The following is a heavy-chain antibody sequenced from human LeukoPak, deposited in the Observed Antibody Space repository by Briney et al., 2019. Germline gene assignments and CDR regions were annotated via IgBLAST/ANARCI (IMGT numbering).Heavy chain of an antibody. D-gene: IGHD3-9*01. CDR3: ARAHNTGYYRTFDY. Sequence: EGSLRLSCAASGFTFSRYWMSWVRQAPGKGLKWVADIKQDGSEKYYVDSVKGRFTISRDNAKNSLYLQMNSLRAEDTAVYYCARAHNTGYYRTFDYCGQGTLVTVSS. V-gene: IGHV3-7*01. J-gene: IGHJ4*02. CDR1: GFTFSRYW. CDR2: IKQDGSEK.